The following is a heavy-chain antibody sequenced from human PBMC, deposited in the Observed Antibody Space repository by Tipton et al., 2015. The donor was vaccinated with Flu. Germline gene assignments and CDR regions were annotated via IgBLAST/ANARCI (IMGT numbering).Heavy chain of an antibody. CDR2: LYNTVGP. J-gene: IGHJ4*02. CDR1: GDSIRSPYY. V-gene: IGHV4-59*01. Sequence: TLSLTCSISGDSIRSPYYWNWIRQPPGKGLEWIGQLYNTVGPNYNYNPSLKSRVTITVDTSKNQFSLNVNSVTAADTAVYYCAKRGEKLILDSWGQGILVTVSS. CDR3: AKRGEKLILDS. D-gene: IGHD3-10*01.